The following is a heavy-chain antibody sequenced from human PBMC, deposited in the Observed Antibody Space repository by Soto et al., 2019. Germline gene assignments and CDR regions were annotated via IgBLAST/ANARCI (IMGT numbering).Heavy chain of an antibody. J-gene: IGHJ4*02. V-gene: IGHV3-23*01. D-gene: IGHD2-15*01. CDR1: GFTFSNYA. Sequence: GSLRLSCSVSGFTFSNYAMTWVRQAPGKGLEWVSSISGGGGGTHYADSMKGRFTISRDNSKNTLYLQMNSLRAEDTAVYYCARTCSGGTCSFDYWGQGTLVTVSS. CDR3: ARTCSGGTCSFDY. CDR2: ISGGGGGT.